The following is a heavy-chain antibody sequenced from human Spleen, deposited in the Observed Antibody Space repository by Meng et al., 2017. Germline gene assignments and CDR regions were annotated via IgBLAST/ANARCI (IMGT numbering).Heavy chain of an antibody. J-gene: IGHJ6*02. D-gene: IGHD3-10*01. Sequence: GESLKISCKGSGYSFTSYWIGWVRQMPGKGLEWMGIIYPGGSDTRYSPSFQGQVTISADKSISTAYLQWSSLKASDTAMYYCARHGRPYGSGSLYYYYGMDVWGQGTTVTVSS. CDR3: ARHGRPYGSGSLYYYYGMDV. CDR1: GYSFTSYW. V-gene: IGHV5-51*01. CDR2: IYPGGSDT.